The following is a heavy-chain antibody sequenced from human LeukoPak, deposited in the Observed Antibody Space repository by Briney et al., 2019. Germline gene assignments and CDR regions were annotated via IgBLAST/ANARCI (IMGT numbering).Heavy chain of an antibody. CDR3: AKRLYDSSGYDY. CDR2: ISGSGIIT. CDR1: GFPFSSYA. V-gene: IGHV3-23*01. J-gene: IGHJ4*02. Sequence: GGSLRLSCAASGFPFSSYAMSWVRQGPGKGVEWVSAISGSGIITYYADSVKGRFTISRDNSKNTLYLQMISLRAEDTAVYYCAKRLYDSSGYDYWGQGTLVTVSS. D-gene: IGHD3-22*01.